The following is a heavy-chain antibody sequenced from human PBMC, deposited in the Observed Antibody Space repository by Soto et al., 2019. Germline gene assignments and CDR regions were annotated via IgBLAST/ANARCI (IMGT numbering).Heavy chain of an antibody. J-gene: IGHJ4*02. Sequence: GGSLSLSCAASGFTFSSYWMSWVRQAPGKGLEWVANIKQDGSEKYYVDSVKGRFTISRDNAKNSLYLQMNSLRAEDTAVYYCARDFRRSSSSWKFFDSWGQGTLVTVSS. V-gene: IGHV3-7*01. CDR2: IKQDGSEK. CDR1: GFTFSSYW. CDR3: ARDFRRSSSSWKFFDS. D-gene: IGHD6-13*01.